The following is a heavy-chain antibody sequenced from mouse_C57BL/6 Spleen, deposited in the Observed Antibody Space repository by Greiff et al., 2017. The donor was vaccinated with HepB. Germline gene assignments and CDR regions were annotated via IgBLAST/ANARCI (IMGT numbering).Heavy chain of an antibody. V-gene: IGHV1-82*01. CDR1: GYAFSSSW. CDR3: AQDPLYYGSSYGY. Sequence: VKLVESGPELVKPGASVKISCKASGYAFSSSWMNWVKQRPGKGLEWIGRIYPGDGDTNYNGKFKGKATLTADKSSSTAYMQLSSLTSEDSAVYFCAQDPLYYGSSYGYWGQGTTLTVSS. J-gene: IGHJ2*01. D-gene: IGHD1-1*01. CDR2: IYPGDGDT.